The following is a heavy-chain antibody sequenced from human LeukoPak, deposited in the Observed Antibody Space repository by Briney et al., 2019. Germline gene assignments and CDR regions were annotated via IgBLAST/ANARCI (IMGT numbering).Heavy chain of an antibody. Sequence: SETLSLTCSVSGGSISDFYWSWIRQPAGKGLEWIGRIYTSGNTNYNPSLKSRVTMSLDASKNQFSLKLSSVTAADTGVYYCARNSGDYWGLGTLVTVSS. V-gene: IGHV4-4*07. D-gene: IGHD4-23*01. J-gene: IGHJ4*02. CDR1: GGSISDFY. CDR2: IYTSGNT. CDR3: ARNSGDY.